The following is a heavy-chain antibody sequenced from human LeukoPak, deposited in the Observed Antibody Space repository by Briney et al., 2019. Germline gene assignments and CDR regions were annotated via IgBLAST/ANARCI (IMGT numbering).Heavy chain of an antibody. CDR2: VPFRGGT. CDR1: GASITDSGSY. V-gene: IGHV4-30-4*01. Sequence: SETLSLTCSVSGASITDSGSYWSWIRQPPGKGLELIGFVPFRGGTYYSPSLMSRVTISQDTSKNQFSLSLTSVTAADTAVYFCARGGPYGDPYTFWGQGRMIAVS. D-gene: IGHD4-17*01. CDR3: ARGGPYGDPYTF. J-gene: IGHJ4*02.